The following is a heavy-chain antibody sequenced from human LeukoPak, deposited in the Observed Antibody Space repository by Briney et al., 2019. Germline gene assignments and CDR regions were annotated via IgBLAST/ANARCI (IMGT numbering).Heavy chain of an antibody. J-gene: IGHJ3*01. Sequence: SETLSLTCAVYGGSFSGYYWSWIRQPPGKGLEWIGEINHSGSTNYNPSLQSRVTISEDTSKNQISLKLTSVTAADTAVYYCARYGDTRFDPWGQGTMVTVSS. CDR1: GGSFSGYY. CDR3: ARYGDTRFDP. V-gene: IGHV4-34*01. CDR2: INHSGST. D-gene: IGHD4-17*01.